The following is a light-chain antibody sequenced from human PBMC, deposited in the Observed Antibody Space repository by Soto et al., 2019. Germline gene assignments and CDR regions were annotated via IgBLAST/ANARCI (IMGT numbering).Light chain of an antibody. CDR1: QGISSY. J-gene: IGKJ5*01. V-gene: IGKV1-8*01. Sequence: AIRMTQSPSSFSASTGDRVTITCRASQGISSYLAWCQQKPGKAPKLLIYAASTLQSGVPSRFSGSGSGTDFTLTISCLQSEDFATYYCQQYYSYPRSTFGQGTRLEIK. CDR3: QQYYSYPRST. CDR2: AAS.